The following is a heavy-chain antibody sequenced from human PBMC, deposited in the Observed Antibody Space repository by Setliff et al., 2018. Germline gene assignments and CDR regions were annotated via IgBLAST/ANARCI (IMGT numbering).Heavy chain of an antibody. CDR3: AREFTRYYNFWSAHRYYMDV. V-gene: IGHV1-3*01. CDR2: INAGNGNT. D-gene: IGHD3-3*01. J-gene: IGHJ6*03. CDR1: GYTFTSYA. Sequence: ASVKVSCKASGYTFTSYAMHWVRQAPGQRLEWMGWINAGNGNTKYSQKFQGRVTITRDTSASTAYMELSSLRSEDTAVYYCAREFTRYYNFWSAHRYYMDVWVKGTTVTVSS.